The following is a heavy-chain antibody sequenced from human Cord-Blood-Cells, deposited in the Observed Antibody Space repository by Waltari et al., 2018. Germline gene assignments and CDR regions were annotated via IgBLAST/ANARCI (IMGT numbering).Heavy chain of an antibody. CDR1: GGTFSSYA. V-gene: IGHV1-69*01. Sequence: QVQLVQSGAEVKKPGSSVKVSCKASGGTFSSYAISWVRQAPGQGHEWMGGSIPIFGTANYAQKFQGRVTITADESTSTAYMELSSLRSDDTAVYYCASSSRKSWSGYLPFDYWGQGTLVTVSS. J-gene: IGHJ4*02. D-gene: IGHD3-3*01. CDR2: SIPIFGTA. CDR3: ASSSRKSWSGYLPFDY.